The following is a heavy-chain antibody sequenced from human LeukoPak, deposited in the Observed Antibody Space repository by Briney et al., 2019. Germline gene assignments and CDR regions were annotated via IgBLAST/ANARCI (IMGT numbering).Heavy chain of an antibody. Sequence: GGSLRLSCAASGFTFSSYSMNWVRQAPEKGLEWVSYISSSSSTIYYADSVKGRFTISRDNAKNSLYLQMNSLRAEDTAVYYCARLMITFGGVIVPGFDYWGQGTLVTVSS. CDR2: ISSSSSTI. V-gene: IGHV3-48*01. D-gene: IGHD3-16*02. J-gene: IGHJ4*02. CDR1: GFTFSSYS. CDR3: ARLMITFGGVIVPGFDY.